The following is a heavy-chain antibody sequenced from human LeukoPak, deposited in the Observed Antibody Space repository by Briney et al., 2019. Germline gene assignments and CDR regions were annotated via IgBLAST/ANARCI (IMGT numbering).Heavy chain of an antibody. CDR3: ATVYYYDSSGYYYLRY. J-gene: IGHJ4*02. CDR2: INPNSGGT. D-gene: IGHD3-22*01. Sequence: ASVKVSCKASGYTFTGYYMHWVRQAPGQGLEWMGRINPNSGGTNYAQKLQGRVTMTTDTSTSTAYMELRSLRSDDTAVYYCATVYYYDSSGYYYLRYWGQGTLVTVSS. V-gene: IGHV1-2*06. CDR1: GYTFTGYY.